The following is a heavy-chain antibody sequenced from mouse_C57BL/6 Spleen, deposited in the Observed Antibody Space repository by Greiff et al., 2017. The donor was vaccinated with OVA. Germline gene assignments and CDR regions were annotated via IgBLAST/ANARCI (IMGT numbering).Heavy chain of an antibody. D-gene: IGHD2-3*01. CDR2: IWTGGGT. CDR3: ARNLGDGYYVFAY. Sequence: VKVVESGPGLVAPSQSLSITCTVSGFSLTSYAISWVRQPPGKGLEWLGVIWTGGGTNYNSALKSRLSISKDNSKSQVFLKMNSLQTDDTARYYCARNLGDGYYVFAYWGQGTLVTVSA. J-gene: IGHJ3*01. V-gene: IGHV2-9-1*01. CDR1: GFSLTSYA.